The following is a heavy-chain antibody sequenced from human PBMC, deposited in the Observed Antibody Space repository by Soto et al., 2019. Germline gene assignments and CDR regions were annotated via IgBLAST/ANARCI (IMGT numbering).Heavy chain of an antibody. V-gene: IGHV3-7*05. CDR1: EFTFNTYW. Sequence: EVQLVESGGGLVQPGGSLRLSCLASEFTFNTYWMNWVRQAPGRGLGWVANIKDDGSEKNYVNSVKGRFTISRGNAKNSLFLQMNSLIGEDTAVYFCARDWGTPGRGSVVGYDYHYGMDVWGQGTTFTVSS. J-gene: IGHJ6*02. CDR3: ARDWGTPGRGSVVGYDYHYGMDV. CDR2: IKDDGSEK. D-gene: IGHD3-22*01.